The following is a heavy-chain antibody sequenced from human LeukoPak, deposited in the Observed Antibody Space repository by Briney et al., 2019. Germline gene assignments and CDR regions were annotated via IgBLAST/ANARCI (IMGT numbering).Heavy chain of an antibody. CDR3: ARSDCSGGSCLNDAFDI. D-gene: IGHD2-15*01. Sequence: ASVKVSCKASGGTFSSYAISWVRQAPGQGLEWMGRIIPILGIANYAQKFQGRVTITADKSTSTAYMELSSLRSEDTAVYYCARSDCSGGSCLNDAFDIWGQGTIVTVSS. CDR2: IIPILGIA. V-gene: IGHV1-69*04. CDR1: GGTFSSYA. J-gene: IGHJ3*02.